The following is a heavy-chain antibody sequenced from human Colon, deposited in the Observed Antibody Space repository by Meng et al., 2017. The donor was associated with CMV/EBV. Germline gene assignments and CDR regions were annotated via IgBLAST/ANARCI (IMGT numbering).Heavy chain of an antibody. CDR1: GYAFTDYY. V-gene: IGHV1-2*02. CDR2: INPKNGGT. CDR3: TRGGELQCMAPIHY. Sequence: ASVKVSCKSSGYAFTDYYIHWVRQAPGQGPEWMGWINPKNGGTNFAQKFQARVTVTRDTSINTAYLEVNSLTSADTAVYFCTRGGELQCMAPIHYWGQGTLVTVSS. J-gene: IGHJ4*02. D-gene: IGHD5-24*01.